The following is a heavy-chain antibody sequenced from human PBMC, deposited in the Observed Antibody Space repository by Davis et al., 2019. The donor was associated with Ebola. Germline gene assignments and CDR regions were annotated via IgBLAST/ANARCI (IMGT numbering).Heavy chain of an antibody. V-gene: IGHV3-21*01. CDR3: AREAAVALFDY. CDR1: GGSISSGGYS. J-gene: IGHJ4*02. CDR2: ISSSSSYI. D-gene: IGHD6-19*01. Sequence: GGSLRLSCAVSGGSISSGGYSWSWIRQAPGKGLKWVSSISSSSSYIYYADSVKGRFTISRDNAKNSLYLQMNSLRAEDTAVYYCAREAAVALFDYWGQGTLVTVSS.